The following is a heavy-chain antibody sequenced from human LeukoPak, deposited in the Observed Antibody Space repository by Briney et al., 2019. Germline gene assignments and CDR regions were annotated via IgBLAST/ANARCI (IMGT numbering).Heavy chain of an antibody. CDR2: IWYDGTNK. Sequence: PGGSLRLSCAASRFTFSNYGMHWVRQAPGKGLEWVAVIWYDGTNKYYADSVKGRFTISRDNSKNTLYLQMSSLRAEDTAVYYCAKARVRGVILPFDYWGQGALVTVSS. J-gene: IGHJ4*02. V-gene: IGHV3-33*06. CDR1: RFTFSNYG. CDR3: AKARVRGVILPFDY. D-gene: IGHD3-10*01.